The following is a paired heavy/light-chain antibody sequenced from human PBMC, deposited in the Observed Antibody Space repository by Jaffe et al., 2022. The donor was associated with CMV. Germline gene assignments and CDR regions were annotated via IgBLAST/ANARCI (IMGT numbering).Light chain of an antibody. Sequence: DVVMTQSPLSLPVTLGQPASISCRSSQSLVYSDGNTYLNWFQQRPGQSPRRLIYKVSNRDSGVPDRFSGSGSGTDFTLKISRVEAEDVGVYYCMQGTHWPWTFGQGTKVEIK. J-gene: IGKJ1*01. CDR3: MQGTHWPWT. V-gene: IGKV2-30*01. CDR1: QSLVYSDGNTY. CDR2: KVS.
Heavy chain of an antibody. V-gene: IGHV3-64D*06. CDR3: VKAGYCSGGSCYVYYYYYMDV. CDR1: GFTFSSYA. CDR2: ISSNGGST. Sequence: EVQLVESGGGLVQPGGSLRLSCSASGFTFSSYAMHWVRQAPGKGLEYVSAISSNGGSTYYADSVKGRFTISRDNSKNTLYLQMSSLRAEDTAVYYCVKAGYCSGGSCYVYYYYYMDVWGKGTTVTVSS. D-gene: IGHD2-15*01. J-gene: IGHJ6*03.